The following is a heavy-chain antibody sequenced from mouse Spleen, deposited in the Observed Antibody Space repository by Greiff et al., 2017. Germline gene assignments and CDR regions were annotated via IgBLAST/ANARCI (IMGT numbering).Heavy chain of an antibody. D-gene: IGHD1-1*01. J-gene: IGHJ2*01. CDR1: GYTFTSYT. V-gene: IGHV1-4*01. CDR2: INPSSGYT. Sequence: QVQLKQSGAELARPGASVKMSCKASGYTFTSYTMHWVKQRPGQGLEWIGYINPSSGYTNYNQKFKDKATLTADKSSSTAYMQLSSLTSEDSAVYYCARTTVVVVDYWGQGTTLTVSS. CDR3: ARTTVVVVDY.